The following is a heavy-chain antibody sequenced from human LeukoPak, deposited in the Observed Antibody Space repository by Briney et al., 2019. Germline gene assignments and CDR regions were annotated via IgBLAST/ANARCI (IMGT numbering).Heavy chain of an antibody. Sequence: ASVTVSCKASGYTFTGYYIHWVRQAPGQGLEWMGWINPKNGGTDYAQRFRGRVTLTRDTSISTAYMELSSLRSDDTAVYYCARSRAYSYEDNWGQGTPVTVSS. CDR1: GYTFTGYY. J-gene: IGHJ4*02. CDR3: ARSRAYSYEDN. V-gene: IGHV1-2*02. D-gene: IGHD5-18*01. CDR2: INPKNGGT.